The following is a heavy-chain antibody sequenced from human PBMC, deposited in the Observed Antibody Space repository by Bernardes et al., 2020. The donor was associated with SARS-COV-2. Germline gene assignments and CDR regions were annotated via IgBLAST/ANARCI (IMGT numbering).Heavy chain of an antibody. CDR2: IYYSGST. Sequence: SETLSLTCTVSGGSISSHYWSWIRQPPGKGLEWIGYIYYSGSTNYNPSLKSRVTISVDTSKNQFSLKLSSVTAADTAVYYCARDKEQWEFDYWGQGTLVTVSS. CDR3: ARDKEQWEFDY. J-gene: IGHJ4*02. V-gene: IGHV4-59*11. CDR1: GGSISSHY. D-gene: IGHD1-26*01.